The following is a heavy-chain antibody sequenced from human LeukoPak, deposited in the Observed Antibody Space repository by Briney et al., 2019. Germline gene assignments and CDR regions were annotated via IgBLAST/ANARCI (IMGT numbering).Heavy chain of an antibody. D-gene: IGHD4-17*01. Sequence: RGSLRLSCAASGFTFSSYSMNWVRQAPGKGLEWVSIIYSGGTTYYADSVKGRLTISRDNSKNTLYLQMDSLRAEDTAVYYCARVLWNGDYPRFDYWGQGTLVTVSS. J-gene: IGHJ4*02. CDR1: GFTFSSYS. V-gene: IGHV3-53*01. CDR2: IYSGGTT. CDR3: ARVLWNGDYPRFDY.